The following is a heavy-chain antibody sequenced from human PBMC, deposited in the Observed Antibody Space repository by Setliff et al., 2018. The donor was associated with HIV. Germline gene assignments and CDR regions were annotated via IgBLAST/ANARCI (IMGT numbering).Heavy chain of an antibody. J-gene: IGHJ3*02. V-gene: IGHV3-30*02. Sequence: GWSLRLSCAASGFTFSAHGMHWVRQAPGKGLEWVAFINYDESSEYYVDSVKGRVTISRDNSKNTVDLQMNSLRAEDTAVYYCAKDGDYSNWDYDAFDIWGQGTMVTVSS. CDR2: INYDESSE. CDR1: GFTFSAHG. CDR3: AKDGDYSNWDYDAFDI. D-gene: IGHD1-7*01.